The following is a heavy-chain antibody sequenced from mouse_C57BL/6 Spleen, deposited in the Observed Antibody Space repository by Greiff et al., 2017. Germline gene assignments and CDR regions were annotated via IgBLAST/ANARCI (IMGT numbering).Heavy chain of an antibody. CDR3: TGDDPFDY. Sequence: EVQLQQSGGGLVQPGGSMKLSCVASGFTFSNYWMNWVRQSPEKGLEWVAQIRLKSDNYATHYAESVKGRFTISRDDSKSSVYLQMNNLRAEDTGIYYCTGDDPFDYWGQGTTLTVSS. D-gene: IGHD2-3*01. V-gene: IGHV6-3*01. CDR1: GFTFSNYW. J-gene: IGHJ2*01. CDR2: IRLKSDNYAT.